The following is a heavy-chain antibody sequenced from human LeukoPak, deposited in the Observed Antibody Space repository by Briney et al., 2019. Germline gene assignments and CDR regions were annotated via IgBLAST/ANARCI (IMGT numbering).Heavy chain of an antibody. CDR3: ARDMPGIVVVPAAPGRYYYYMDV. D-gene: IGHD2-2*01. V-gene: IGHV1-18*01. J-gene: IGHJ6*03. CDR1: GYTFTSYG. CDR2: ISAYNGNT. Sequence: ASVKVSCKASGYTFTSYGISWVRQAPGQGLEWMGWISAYNGNTNYAQKLQGRVTMTRDMSTSTVYMELSSLRSEDTAVYYCARDMPGIVVVPAAPGRYYYYMDVWGKGTTVTVSS.